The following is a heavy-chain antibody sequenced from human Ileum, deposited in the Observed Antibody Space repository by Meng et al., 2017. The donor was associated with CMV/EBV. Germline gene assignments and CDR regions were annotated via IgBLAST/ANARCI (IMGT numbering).Heavy chain of an antibody. CDR1: GGSVNRNTYY. CDR3: VRDHGSSSWFFY. J-gene: IGHJ4*02. CDR2: IFDSGSA. V-gene: IGHV4-39*07. D-gene: IGHD6-13*01. Sequence: QLQESGPGLVTPSETLSITCTASGGSVNRNTYYWGWIRQPPGKSLEWIGTIFDSGSAFYNPSLQSRVSVSIDMSRNQLSLSLSSVTAADTAVYYCVRDHGSSSWFFYWGQGTLVTVSS.